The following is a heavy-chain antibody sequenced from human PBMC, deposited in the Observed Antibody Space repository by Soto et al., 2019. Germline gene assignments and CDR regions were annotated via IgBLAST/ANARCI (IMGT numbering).Heavy chain of an antibody. V-gene: IGHV1-69*13. D-gene: IGHD2-15*01. CDR2: IIPIFGTA. CDR3: ARMVVAATPNPYGMDV. Sequence: ASVKVSCKASGGTFSSYAISWVRQAPGQGLEWMGGIIPIFGTANYAQKFQGRVTITADESTSTAYMELSSLRSEDTAVYYCARMVVAATPNPYGMDVWGQGTTVTVSS. CDR1: GGTFSSYA. J-gene: IGHJ6*02.